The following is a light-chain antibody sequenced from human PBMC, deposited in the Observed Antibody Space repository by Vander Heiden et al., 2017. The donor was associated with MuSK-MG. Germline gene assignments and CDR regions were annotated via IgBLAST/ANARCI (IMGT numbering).Light chain of an antibody. V-gene: IGKV3D-20*02. J-gene: IGKJ1*01. Sequence: EIVLTQSPGTLSLSPGERATLSCRSSQNIDSSYLAWYQQKPGQAPRLLIYGASSRATGVPARFSGSGYGKEFTLTISSRQSEDFAVYYCHQRSNWPPWTFGQGTKVEIK. CDR1: QNIDSSY. CDR3: HQRSNWPPWT. CDR2: GAS.